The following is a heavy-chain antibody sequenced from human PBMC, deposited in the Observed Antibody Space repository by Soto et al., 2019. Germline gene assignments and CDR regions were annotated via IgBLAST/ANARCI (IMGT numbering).Heavy chain of an antibody. CDR2: IIPIFGTA. CDR3: ARGVGRITMVRGVIIYFDY. D-gene: IGHD3-10*01. CDR1: GGTFSSYA. V-gene: IGHV1-69*01. Sequence: QVQLVQSGAEVKKPGSSVKVSCKASGGTFSSYAISWVRQAPGQGLEWMGGIIPIFGTANYAQKFLGRVTITADESTSTAYMELSSLRSEDTAVYYCARGVGRITMVRGVIIYFDYWGQGTLVTVSS. J-gene: IGHJ4*02.